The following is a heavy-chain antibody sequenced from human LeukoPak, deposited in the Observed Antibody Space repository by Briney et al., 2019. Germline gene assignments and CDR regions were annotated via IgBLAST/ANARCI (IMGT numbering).Heavy chain of an antibody. J-gene: IGHJ6*02. CDR2: IYPGDSDT. Sequence: GESLKISCKGSGYSFTSYWIGWVRQMPGKGLEWMGIIYPGDSDTRYSPSFQGQVTISADKSISTAYLQWSSLKASDTAMYYCARVSRVVVAATLSSQRSFAYGMDVWGQATTVAVSS. V-gene: IGHV5-51*01. D-gene: IGHD2-15*01. CDR1: GYSFTSYW. CDR3: ARVSRVVVAATLSSQRSFAYGMDV.